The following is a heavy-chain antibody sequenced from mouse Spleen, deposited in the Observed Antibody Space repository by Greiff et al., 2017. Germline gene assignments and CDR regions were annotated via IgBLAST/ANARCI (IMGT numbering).Heavy chain of an antibody. CDR1: GFTFSDYY. D-gene: IGHD1-2*01. V-gene: IGHV5-16*01. CDR2: INYDGSST. CDR3: AREGSLLRLRWYFDV. Sequence: EVMLVESEGGLVQPGSSMKLSCTASGFTFSDYYMAWVRQVPEKGLEWVANINYDGSSTYYLDSLKSRFIISRDNAKNILYLQMSSLKSEDTATYYCAREGSLLRLRWYFDVWGAGTTVTVSS. J-gene: IGHJ1*01.